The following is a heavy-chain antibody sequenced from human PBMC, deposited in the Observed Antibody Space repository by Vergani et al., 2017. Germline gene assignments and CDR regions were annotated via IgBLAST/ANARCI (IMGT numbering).Heavy chain of an antibody. J-gene: IGHJ4*02. CDR1: GFTFSSYG. D-gene: IGHD6-19*01. Sequence: QVQLVESGGGVVQPGRSLRLSCAASGFTFSSYGMHWVRQAPGKGLEWVAVIWYDGSNKYYADSVKGRFTISRDNSKNTLYLQMNSRRAEDTAVYYCARGGIAVAPDDYWGQGTLVTVSS. CDR3: ARGGIAVAPDDY. CDR2: IWYDGSNK. V-gene: IGHV3-33*01.